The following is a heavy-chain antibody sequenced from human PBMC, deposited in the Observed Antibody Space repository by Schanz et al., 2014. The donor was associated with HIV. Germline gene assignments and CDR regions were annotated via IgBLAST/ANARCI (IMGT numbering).Heavy chain of an antibody. J-gene: IGHJ6*02. Sequence: QVQLVESGGGVVQPGRSLRLSCAASGFTFSTYGMHWVRQAPGKGLEWVAFISYDGSNKYYADSVKGRFTISRDNSKNTLYLQMNSLRAEDTAVYYCAKMEMAIVRWYYGMDVWGQGTTVTVSS. D-gene: IGHD3-16*02. CDR3: AKMEMAIVRWYYGMDV. CDR1: GFTFSTYG. V-gene: IGHV3-30*18. CDR2: ISYDGSNK.